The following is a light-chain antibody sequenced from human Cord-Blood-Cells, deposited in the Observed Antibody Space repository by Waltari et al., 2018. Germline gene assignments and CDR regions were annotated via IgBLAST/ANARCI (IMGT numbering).Light chain of an antibody. J-gene: IGKJ4*01. Sequence: DIVMTQSPLSLPVAPGEPASISRRSSQSLLHSNVYNYLVWYLQKPGQSPTLLIYLVSNRASGVPDRFSGSGSGTDFTLKISRVEAEDVGVYYCMQALQTPLTFGGGTKVEIK. CDR1: QSLLHSNVYNY. CDR3: MQALQTPLT. CDR2: LVS. V-gene: IGKV2-28*01.